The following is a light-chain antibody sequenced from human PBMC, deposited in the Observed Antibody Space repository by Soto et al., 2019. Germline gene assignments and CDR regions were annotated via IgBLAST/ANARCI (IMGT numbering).Light chain of an antibody. CDR2: GAS. CDR1: QSVSSSY. CDR3: HQYGTSPRT. Sequence: EIVLTQSPGTLSLSPGERATPSCRASQSVSSSYLAWYQQKPGQAPRLLIYGASSRATGIPDRFSGSGSGTDFTLTINSLEPEDFAVYYCHQYGTSPRTFGQGTKVDIK. V-gene: IGKV3-20*01. J-gene: IGKJ1*01.